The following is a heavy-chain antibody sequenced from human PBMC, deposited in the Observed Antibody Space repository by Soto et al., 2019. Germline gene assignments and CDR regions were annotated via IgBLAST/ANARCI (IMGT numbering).Heavy chain of an antibody. J-gene: IGHJ4*02. D-gene: IGHD6-19*01. Sequence: QVQLVQSGAEVKKPGDSVKVSCKASGYTFTHYYIHWVRQAPGQGLEWMGIINPNGGSTNYAQKFQGRVTGTRDTSTRTVYLELSSLRSEDTAVYYCARGLTAGDYWDQGTLVTVSS. V-gene: IGHV1-46*01. CDR3: ARGLTAGDY. CDR2: INPNGGST. CDR1: GYTFTHYY.